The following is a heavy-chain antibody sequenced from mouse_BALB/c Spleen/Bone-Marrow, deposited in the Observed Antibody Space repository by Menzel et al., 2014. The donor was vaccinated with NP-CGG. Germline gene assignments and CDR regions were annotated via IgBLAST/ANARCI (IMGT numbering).Heavy chain of an antibody. CDR1: GYNIKDTY. CDR3: ARRYYNMAMDY. Sequence: EVKLVESGAELVRPGASVKLSCTASGYNIKDTYIHWVKRRPEQGLEWIGRIDPAIGNSKYGPKFQGKATFTSDTSSNTAYLQLSSLTSEDTAVYYCARRYYNMAMDYWGQGTSVTVSS. CDR2: IDPAIGNS. D-gene: IGHD1-1*01. J-gene: IGHJ4*01. V-gene: IGHV14-3*02.